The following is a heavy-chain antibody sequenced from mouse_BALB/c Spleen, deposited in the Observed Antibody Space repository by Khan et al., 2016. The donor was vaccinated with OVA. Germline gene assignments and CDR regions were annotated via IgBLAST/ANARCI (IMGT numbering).Heavy chain of an antibody. CDR1: GFDFSRYW. CDR2: INPDSSTI. V-gene: IGHV4-1*02. Sequence: EVKLLESGGGLVQPGGSLKLSCAASGFDFSRYWMSWFRPAPGKGLEWIGEINPDSSTINYTPSLKDKFIISRDNAKNTLYLQMSKVRSEDTALYYCARSYDYDWFAYWGQGTLVTVSA. D-gene: IGHD2-4*01. J-gene: IGHJ3*01. CDR3: ARSYDYDWFAY.